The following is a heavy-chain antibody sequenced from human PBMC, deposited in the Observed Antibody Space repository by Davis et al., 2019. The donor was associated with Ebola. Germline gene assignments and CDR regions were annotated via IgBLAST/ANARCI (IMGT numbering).Heavy chain of an antibody. Sequence: SETLSLTCAVYGGSFSGYYWSWIRQPPGKGLEWIGEINHSGSTNYNPSLKSRVTISVDRSKNQFSLKLSSVTAADTAVYYCARDRDAFDIWGQGTMVTVSS. V-gene: IGHV4-34*01. CDR3: ARDRDAFDI. J-gene: IGHJ3*02. CDR1: GGSFSGYY. CDR2: INHSGST.